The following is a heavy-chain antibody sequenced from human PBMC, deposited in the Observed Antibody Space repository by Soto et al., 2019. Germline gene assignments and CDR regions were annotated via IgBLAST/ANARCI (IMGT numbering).Heavy chain of an antibody. D-gene: IGHD6-6*01. CDR3: AREVVESSSLWLGP. CDR2: MNTNTNTT. J-gene: IGHJ5*02. CDR1: GYTFTNND. V-gene: IGHV1-8*01. Sequence: ASVKVSCKASGYTFTNNDINWVRQAPGQGLEWIGWMNTNTNTTNSAEDFQGRVSMTSDTSISTAYMQLNSLKIDDTAVYYCAREVVESSSLWLGPWGQGTLVTVSS.